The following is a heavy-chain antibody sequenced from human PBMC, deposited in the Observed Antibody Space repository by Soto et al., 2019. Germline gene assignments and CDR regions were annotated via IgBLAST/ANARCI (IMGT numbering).Heavy chain of an antibody. CDR2: ISAYNGNT. CDR1: GYTFTSYG. Sequence: ASLKVSCKASGYTFTSYGISWVRQAPGQGLEWMGWISAYNGNTNYAQKLQGRVTMTTDTSTSTAYMELRSLRSDDTAVYYCARDPGYCISTSCYKRVNWFDPWGQGTLVTVSS. V-gene: IGHV1-18*01. CDR3: ARDPGYCISTSCYKRVNWFDP. J-gene: IGHJ5*02. D-gene: IGHD2-2*02.